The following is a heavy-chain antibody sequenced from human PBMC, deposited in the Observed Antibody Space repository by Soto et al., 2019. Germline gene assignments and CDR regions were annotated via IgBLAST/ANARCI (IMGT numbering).Heavy chain of an antibody. CDR3: ARPRGAAYSAFDI. D-gene: IGHD2-21*01. V-gene: IGHV3-74*01. CDR1: GFTFGRHW. J-gene: IGHJ3*02. Sequence: EVQLVESGGGLVQPGGSLRLSCAASGFTFGRHWMHWIRQTPGEGLVSISRVNPEATITDYADSVRGRFTISRDNAKSTLCLEMHSLTAEDTGVYYCARPRGAAYSAFDIWGQGTKVTVSS. CDR2: VNPEATIT.